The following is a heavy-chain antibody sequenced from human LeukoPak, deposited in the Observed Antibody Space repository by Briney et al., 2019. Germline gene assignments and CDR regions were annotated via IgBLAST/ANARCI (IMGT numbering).Heavy chain of an antibody. D-gene: IGHD5-24*01. CDR3: VKGGWVHLLDY. Sequence: GGSLRLSCAASGFTFSSYWMTWVRQAPGKGLEWVANIKHDGSDNYYVDSVAGRFTISRDNAKNSLFLQMNSLRAEDTAVYYCVKGGWVHLLDYWGQGTLVTVSS. CDR1: GFTFSSYW. J-gene: IGHJ4*02. CDR2: IKHDGSDN. V-gene: IGHV3-7*01.